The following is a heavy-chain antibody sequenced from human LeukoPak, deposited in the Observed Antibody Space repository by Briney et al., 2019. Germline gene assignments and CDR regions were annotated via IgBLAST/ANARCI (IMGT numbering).Heavy chain of an antibody. CDR1: GYTFTSYY. D-gene: IGHD5-18*01. V-gene: IGHV1-46*01. CDR2: INPSGGST. J-gene: IGHJ4*02. Sequence: ASVKVSCKASGYTFTSYYMHWVRQAPGQGLEWMGIINPSGGSTSYAQKFQGRVTMTRDTSTSTVYMELSSLRSEDTAVYYCARGSPRGYSYGYPYDYWGQGTLVTVFS. CDR3: ARGSPRGYSYGYPYDY.